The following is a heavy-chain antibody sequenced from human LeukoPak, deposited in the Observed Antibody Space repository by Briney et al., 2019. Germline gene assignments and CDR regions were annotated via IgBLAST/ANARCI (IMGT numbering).Heavy chain of an antibody. Sequence: PGRSLRLSCAASGFTFSSYGMHWVRQAPGKGLEWVAVISYDGSNKYYADSVKGRFTISRDNSKNTLYLQMNSLRAEDTAVYYCAKRHYYDSSGYYSGDYWGQGTLVTVSS. V-gene: IGHV3-30*18. CDR1: GFTFSSYG. J-gene: IGHJ4*02. D-gene: IGHD3-22*01. CDR3: AKRHYYDSSGYYSGDY. CDR2: ISYDGSNK.